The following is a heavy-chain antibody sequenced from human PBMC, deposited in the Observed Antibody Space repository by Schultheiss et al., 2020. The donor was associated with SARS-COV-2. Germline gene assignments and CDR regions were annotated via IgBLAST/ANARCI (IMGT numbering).Heavy chain of an antibody. CDR3: ARGPGYSSSWAEWMEGAEGQPGRNYYYYYMDV. D-gene: IGHD6-13*01. J-gene: IGHJ6*03. CDR1: GFSLSTSGMC. V-gene: IGHV2-5*08. Sequence: SGPTLVKPTQTLTLTCTFSGFSLSTSGMCVSWIRQPPGKALEWLALIYWDDDKRYSPSLKSRLTISKDTSKNQVVLTMTNMDPVDTATYYCARGPGYSSSWAEWMEGAEGQPGRNYYYYYMDVWGKGTTVTVSS. CDR2: IYWDDDK.